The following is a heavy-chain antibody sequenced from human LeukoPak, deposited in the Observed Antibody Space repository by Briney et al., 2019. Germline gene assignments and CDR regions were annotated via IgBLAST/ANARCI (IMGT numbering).Heavy chain of an antibody. CDR2: IIPIFGTA. CDR3: ARGPPYSGSTEFDY. J-gene: IGHJ4*02. Sequence: AASVKVSCKASGGTFSSYAISWVRQAPGQGLEGMGGIIPIFGTANYAQKFQGRVTITTDEATSTAYMELSSLRSEDTAVYYCARGPPYSGSTEFDYWGQGTLVTVSS. V-gene: IGHV1-69*05. CDR1: GGTFSSYA. D-gene: IGHD1-26*01.